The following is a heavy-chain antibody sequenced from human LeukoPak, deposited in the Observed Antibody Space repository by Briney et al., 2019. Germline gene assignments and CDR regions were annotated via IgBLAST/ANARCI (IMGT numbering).Heavy chain of an antibody. CDR1: GYTFTSYA. CDR3: ARGGVGATTYVWFDP. V-gene: IGHV1-18*01. Sequence: ASVKVSCKASGYTFTSYAISWVRQAPGQGLEWMGWISADNGNIDYAQRFQGRVTMTTDTSTSTAYMELRSLRSDDTAVYYCARGGVGATTYVWFDPWGQGTLVTVSS. J-gene: IGHJ5*02. D-gene: IGHD1-26*01. CDR2: ISADNGNI.